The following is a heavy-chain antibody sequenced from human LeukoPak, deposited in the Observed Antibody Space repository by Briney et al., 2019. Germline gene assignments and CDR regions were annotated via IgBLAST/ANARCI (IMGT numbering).Heavy chain of an antibody. Sequence: GGSLRLSCAASGFTFSSYGMHWVRPAPGKGLGWVAVIWYDGSNKYYADSVKGRFTISRDNSKNTLYLQMNSLRAEDTAVYYCAGQGGGRTFFDAFDIWGQGTMVTVSS. CDR1: GFTFSSYG. CDR2: IWYDGSNK. J-gene: IGHJ3*02. V-gene: IGHV3-33*01. CDR3: AGQGGGRTFFDAFDI. D-gene: IGHD3-16*01.